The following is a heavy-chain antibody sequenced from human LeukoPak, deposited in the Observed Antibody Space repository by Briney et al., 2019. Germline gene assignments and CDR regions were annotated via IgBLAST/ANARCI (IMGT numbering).Heavy chain of an antibody. CDR2: ISAYNGNT. CDR1: GYTFTSYG. V-gene: IGHV1-18*01. CDR3: ARDNYSSGWLDYYYYYGMDV. Sequence: ASVKVSCKASGYTFTSYGISWVRQAPGQGLERMGWISAYNGNTNYAQKLQGRVTMTTDTSTSTAYMELRSLRSDDTAVYYCARDNYSSGWLDYYYYYGMDVWGQGTTVTVSS. D-gene: IGHD6-19*01. J-gene: IGHJ6*02.